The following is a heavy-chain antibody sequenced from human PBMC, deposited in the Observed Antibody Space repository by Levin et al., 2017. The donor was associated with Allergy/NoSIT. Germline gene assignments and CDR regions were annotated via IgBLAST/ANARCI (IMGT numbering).Heavy chain of an antibody. CDR1: GGSFLSSY. Sequence: SQTLSLTCDVYGGSFLSSYWSWIRQPPGKGLEWIGEINHSGSTKYNPSLKSRVTISVDTSERQISLRLSSVTAADTAVYYCAGAFASAGTDSLYFYYYGVDVWGQGTTVTVSS. D-gene: IGHD6-13*01. V-gene: IGHV4-34*01. CDR3: AGAFASAGTDSLYFYYYGVDV. CDR2: INHSGST. J-gene: IGHJ6*02.